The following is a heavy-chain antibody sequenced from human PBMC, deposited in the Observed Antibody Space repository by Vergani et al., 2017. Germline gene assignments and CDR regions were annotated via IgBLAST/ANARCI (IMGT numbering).Heavy chain of an antibody. CDR2: ISSSSSYI. CDR1: GFTFSSYG. J-gene: IGHJ4*02. D-gene: IGHD3-22*01. Sequence: VQLVESGGGVVQPGGSLRLSCAASGFTFSSYGMHWVRQAPGKGLEWVSSISSSSSYIYYADSVKGRFTISRDNAKNSLYLQMNSLRAEDTAVYYCARDLFYYDSSGYYSGFFDCWGQGTLVTVSS. V-gene: IGHV3-21*01. CDR3: ARDLFYYDSSGYYSGFFDC.